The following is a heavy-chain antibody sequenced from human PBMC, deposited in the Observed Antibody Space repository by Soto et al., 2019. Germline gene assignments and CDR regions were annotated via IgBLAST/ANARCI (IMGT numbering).Heavy chain of an antibody. CDR1: GGTFSSYA. J-gene: IGHJ4*02. Sequence: SVKVSCKASGGTFSSYAISWVRQAPGQGLEWMGGIIPIFGTANYAQKFQGRVTITADESTSTAYMELSSLRSEDTAVYYCARAPIVVVTAERYYFGYWGQGTLVTVSS. V-gene: IGHV1-69*13. CDR3: ARAPIVVVTAERYYFGY. CDR2: IIPIFGTA. D-gene: IGHD2-21*02.